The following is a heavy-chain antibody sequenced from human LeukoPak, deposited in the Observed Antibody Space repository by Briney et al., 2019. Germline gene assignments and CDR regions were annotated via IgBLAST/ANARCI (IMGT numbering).Heavy chain of an antibody. J-gene: IGHJ6*03. V-gene: IGHV4-34*01. CDR2: INHSGST. D-gene: IGHD2-2*01. Sequence: PSETLSLTCAVYGGSFSGYYWSWIRQPPGKGLEWIGEINHSGSTNYNPSLKSRVTISVDTSKNQFSLKLSSVTAADTAVYYCARGSRYCSSTSCYGYFPYYYYYMDVWGKGTTVTVSS. CDR3: ARGSRYCSSTSCYGYFPYYYYYMDV. CDR1: GGSFSGYY.